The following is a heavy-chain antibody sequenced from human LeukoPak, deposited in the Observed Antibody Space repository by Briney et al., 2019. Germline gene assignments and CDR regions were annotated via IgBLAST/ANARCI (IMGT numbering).Heavy chain of an antibody. CDR1: GYTFTSYG. V-gene: IGHV1-18*01. J-gene: IGHJ6*02. CDR2: ISAYNGNT. D-gene: IGHD5-18*01. Sequence: GASVKVSCKASGYTFTSYGISWVRQAPGQGLEWMGWISAYNGNTNYAQKLQGRVTMTTDTSTSTAYMELRSLRSDDTAVYHCARESDTANDYYYGMDVWGQGTTVTVSS. CDR3: ARESDTANDYYYGMDV.